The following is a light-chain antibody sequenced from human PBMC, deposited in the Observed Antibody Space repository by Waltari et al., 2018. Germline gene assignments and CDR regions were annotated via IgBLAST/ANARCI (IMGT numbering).Light chain of an antibody. CDR2: EVG. CDR1: SSDVGGYNY. CDR3: SSYTSSSIVV. V-gene: IGLV2-14*01. J-gene: IGLJ2*01. Sequence: QSALTQPASVSGSPGQSITISCTGTSSDVGGYNYVPWYQQHPGKAPKLMVYEVGNRPAGVSNGFSGSKSGNTASLTISGLQAEDEADYYCSSYTSSSIVVFGGGTKLTVL.